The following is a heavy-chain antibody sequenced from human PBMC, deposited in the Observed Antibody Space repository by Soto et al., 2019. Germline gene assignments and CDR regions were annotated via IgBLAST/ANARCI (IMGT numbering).Heavy chain of an antibody. CDR1: GYTFTGYY. CDR2: INPNSGGT. D-gene: IGHD3-22*01. CDR3: ARGYTMIVVAMGY. J-gene: IGHJ4*02. V-gene: IGHV1-2*02. Sequence: WASVKVSCKASGYTFTGYYMHWVRQAPGQGLEWMGWINPNSGGTNYAQKFQGRVTMTRDTSISTAYMELSRLRSDDTAVYYCARGYTMIVVAMGYWGQGTLVTVSS.